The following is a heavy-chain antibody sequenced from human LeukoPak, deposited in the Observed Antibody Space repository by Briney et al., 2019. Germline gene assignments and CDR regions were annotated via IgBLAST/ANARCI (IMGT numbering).Heavy chain of an antibody. Sequence: GGSLRLSCAASGFTFTSNAMSWVRQAPGKGLEWVSTIIDSGNSLCYADSVEGRFTISRDNSKNTLYLQMNSLRAGDTAVYYCAKDPIFSGSYGVFDSWGQGTLVTVSS. CDR2: IIDSGNSL. V-gene: IGHV3-23*01. CDR3: AKDPIFSGSYGVFDS. D-gene: IGHD1-26*01. J-gene: IGHJ4*02. CDR1: GFTFTSNA.